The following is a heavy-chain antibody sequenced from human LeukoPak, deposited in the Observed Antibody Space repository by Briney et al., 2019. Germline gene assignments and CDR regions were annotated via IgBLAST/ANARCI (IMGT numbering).Heavy chain of an antibody. V-gene: IGHV3-7*01. Sequence: PSETLSLTCTVSGGSISSYYWSWVRQAPGKGLEWVANIKQDGSEKDYVDSVKGRFTISRDNAKNSLYLQMNNLRAEDTAVYYCARYCGGDCYGMDVWGQGTTVTVSS. CDR1: GGSISSYY. J-gene: IGHJ6*02. D-gene: IGHD2-21*01. CDR3: ARYCGGDCYGMDV. CDR2: IKQDGSEK.